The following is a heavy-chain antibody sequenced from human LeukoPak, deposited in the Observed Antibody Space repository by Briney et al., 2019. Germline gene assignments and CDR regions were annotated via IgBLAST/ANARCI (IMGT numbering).Heavy chain of an antibody. D-gene: IGHD3-3*01. CDR2: INHSGST. J-gene: IGHJ4*02. Sequence: SETLSLTCAVYGGSFRGYYWSWIRQPPGKGLEGIGEINHSGSTNYNPSIKSRVSISVDTSKHQFSLKLSSVTAADTAVYYCARVYYDFWSGPVDYWGQGTLVTVSS. CDR3: ARVYYDFWSGPVDY. CDR1: GGSFRGYY. V-gene: IGHV4-34*01.